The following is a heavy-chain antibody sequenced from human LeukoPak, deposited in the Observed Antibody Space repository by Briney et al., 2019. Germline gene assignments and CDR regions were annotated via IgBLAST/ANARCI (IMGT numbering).Heavy chain of an antibody. CDR1: GFTFSSYE. D-gene: IGHD3-22*01. J-gene: IGHJ3*02. Sequence: GGSLRLSCAASGFTFSSYEMNWVRQAPGKGLEWVSYISSSGSTIYYADSVKGRFTISRDNAKNTLYLQMNSLRAEDTAVYYCARVADSSGYYSGAFDIWGQGTMVTVSS. V-gene: IGHV3-48*03. CDR2: ISSSGSTI. CDR3: ARVADSSGYYSGAFDI.